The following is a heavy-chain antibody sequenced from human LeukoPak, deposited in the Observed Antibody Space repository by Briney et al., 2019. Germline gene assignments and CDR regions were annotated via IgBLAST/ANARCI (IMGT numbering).Heavy chain of an antibody. J-gene: IGHJ4*02. CDR2: IQYDGSNE. V-gene: IGHV3-30*02. Sequence: TGGSLRLSCAASRFTFSSYGMHWVRQAPGKGLEWVAYIQYDGSNEQYADSVKGRFTISRDNSKNTLYLQTNSLRAEDTAVYYCAKTEFGSSSWAFDYWGQGTLVTVSS. CDR1: RFTFSSYG. CDR3: AKTEFGSSSWAFDY. D-gene: IGHD6-13*01.